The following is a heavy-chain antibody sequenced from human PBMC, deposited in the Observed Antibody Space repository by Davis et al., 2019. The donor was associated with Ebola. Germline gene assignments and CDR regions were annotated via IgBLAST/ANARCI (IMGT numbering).Heavy chain of an antibody. J-gene: IGHJ4*02. CDR1: GFTVSSYY. CDR2: IYSGGST. CDR3: ATGTTVDY. V-gene: IGHV3-53*05. Sequence: GESLKVSCAASGFTVSSYYMSWVRQAPGKGLEWVSVIYSGGSTFYADSVRGRFTISRDNSKNTVSLQMNSLRFEDTAIYYCATGTTVDYWGQGTLVTVSS. D-gene: IGHD1-7*01.